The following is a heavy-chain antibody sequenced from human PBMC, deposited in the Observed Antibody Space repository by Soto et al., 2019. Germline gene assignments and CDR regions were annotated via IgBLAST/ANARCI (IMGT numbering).Heavy chain of an antibody. CDR2: INAGNGNT. CDR1: GYTFTSYA. J-gene: IGHJ4*02. V-gene: IGHV1-3*01. D-gene: IGHD2-15*01. CDR3: ARDEGWDLPTQGLDY. Sequence: QVQLVQSGAEVKKPGASVKVSCKASGYTFTSYAMHWVRLAAGQRLEWMGWINAGNGNTKYSQKFQGRVTITRDTSAGTAYMELSSLRSEDTAVSYCARDEGWDLPTQGLDYWGQGTLVTVSS.